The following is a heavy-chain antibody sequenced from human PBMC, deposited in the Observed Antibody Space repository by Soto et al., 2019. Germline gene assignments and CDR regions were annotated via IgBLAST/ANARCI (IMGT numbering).Heavy chain of an antibody. J-gene: IGHJ4*02. CDR1: GFTFSSHS. CDR3: ARVWSGLEPDLDY. D-gene: IGHD3-3*01. CDR2: ISSSSYI. Sequence: GGSLRLSCAASGFTFSSHSMNWVRQAPGKGLEWVSSISSSSYIYYAGSVKGRFTISRDNAKNSLYLQMNSLRAEDTAVYYCARVWSGLEPDLDYWGQGTLVTVSS. V-gene: IGHV3-21*01.